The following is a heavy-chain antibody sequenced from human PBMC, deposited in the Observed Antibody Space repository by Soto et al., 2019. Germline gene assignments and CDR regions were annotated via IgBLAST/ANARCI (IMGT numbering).Heavy chain of an antibody. CDR2: IWYDGSNK. CDR1: GFTFSTYG. Sequence: QVYLVESGGGVVQPGRSLRLSCAASGFTFSTYGMHWVRQAPGKGLEWVAVIWYDGSNKYYADSVKGRFTVSRDNSKNTLSLQMNSLRVEDTALYYCARDRRSSSPYDDYYYAMDVWGQGTTVTVSS. J-gene: IGHJ6*02. V-gene: IGHV3-33*01. D-gene: IGHD6-6*01. CDR3: ARDRRSSSPYDDYYYAMDV.